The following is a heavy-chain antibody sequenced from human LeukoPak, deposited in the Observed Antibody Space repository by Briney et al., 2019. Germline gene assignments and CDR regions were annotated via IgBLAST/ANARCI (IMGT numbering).Heavy chain of an antibody. CDR1: GYTFTTYG. CDR2: ISAYNGNT. Sequence: GASVKVSCNASGYTFTTYGINWVRQAPGQGLEWMGWISAYNGNTNYAQKLQGRVTMTRDTSTRTAYMELKSLRAEHTAVYYCARGPPLRWELSDFDYWGQGTLVTVSS. CDR3: ARGPPLRWELSDFDY. V-gene: IGHV1-18*01. J-gene: IGHJ4*02. D-gene: IGHD1-26*01.